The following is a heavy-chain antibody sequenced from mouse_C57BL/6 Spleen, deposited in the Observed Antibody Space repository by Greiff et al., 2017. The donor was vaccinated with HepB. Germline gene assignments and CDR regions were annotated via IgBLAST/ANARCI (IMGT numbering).Heavy chain of an antibody. V-gene: IGHV1-52*01. Sequence: QVQLQQPGAELVRPGSSVKLSCKASGYTFTSYWMHWVKQRPIQGLEWIGNIDPSDSETHYNQKFKDKATLTVDKSSSTAYMQLSSLTSEDSAVYYCARGIYDGYYVLAYWGQGTLVTVSA. D-gene: IGHD2-3*01. CDR2: IDPSDSET. CDR3: ARGIYDGYYVLAY. J-gene: IGHJ3*01. CDR1: GYTFTSYW.